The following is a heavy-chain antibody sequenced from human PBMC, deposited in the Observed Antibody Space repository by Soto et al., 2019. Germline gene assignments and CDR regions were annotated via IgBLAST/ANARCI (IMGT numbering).Heavy chain of an antibody. V-gene: IGHV3-53*01. J-gene: IGHJ6*02. Sequence: GGSLRLSCSASEFIVSSNYMNWVRQAPGKGLECVSTIYGCGSTYYADSVKGRFTISRDNSKNTLYLQMNSLRAEDTAVYYCAGRVGATNYGMDVWGQGTTVTVS. CDR3: AGRVGATNYGMDV. CDR2: IYGCGST. D-gene: IGHD1-26*01. CDR1: EFIVSSNY.